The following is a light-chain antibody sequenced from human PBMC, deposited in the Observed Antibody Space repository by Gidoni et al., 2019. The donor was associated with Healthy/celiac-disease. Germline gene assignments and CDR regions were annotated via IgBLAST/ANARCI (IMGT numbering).Light chain of an antibody. Sequence: QSVLTQPPSASGTPGQRVTISCSGSSSNIGSNYVYWYPQLPGTAPKLLIYRNNQRPSGVPDRFSGSMSGTSASLAISGLRSEDEADYYCAAWDDSLSCPVFGGGTKLTVL. V-gene: IGLV1-47*01. CDR1: SSNIGSNY. CDR3: AAWDDSLSCPV. CDR2: RNN. J-gene: IGLJ2*01.